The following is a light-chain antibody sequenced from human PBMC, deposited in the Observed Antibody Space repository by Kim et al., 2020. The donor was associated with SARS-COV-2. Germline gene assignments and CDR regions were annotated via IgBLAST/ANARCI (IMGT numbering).Light chain of an antibody. CDR1: VLPDQY. CDR3: QSADSSDPFWV. V-gene: IGLV3-25*03. Sequence: SYELTQPPSVSVSPGQTARITCSGDVLPDQYASWYQQKPGQAPVVVIYEDTERPSGIPERFSGSTSGTTVTLTISGVQAKDEADYYCQSADSSDPFWVFGGGTQLTVL. J-gene: IGLJ3*02. CDR2: EDT.